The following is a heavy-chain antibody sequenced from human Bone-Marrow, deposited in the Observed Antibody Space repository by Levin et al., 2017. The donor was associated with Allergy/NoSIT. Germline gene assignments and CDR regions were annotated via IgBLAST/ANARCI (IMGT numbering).Heavy chain of an antibody. CDR3: ARRRGGTDDVEY. D-gene: IGHD3-16*01. CDR1: GGSISGSNYC. V-gene: IGHV4-39*01. Sequence: NPSETLSLTCTVSGGSISGSNYCWDWIRQPPGKGLEYIGSFCYSGITYYNPSLKSRVTMAVDTSKSQFSLNLSSVTAADTALYYCARRRGGTDDVEYWGQGTLVTVSS. CDR2: FCYSGIT. J-gene: IGHJ4*02.